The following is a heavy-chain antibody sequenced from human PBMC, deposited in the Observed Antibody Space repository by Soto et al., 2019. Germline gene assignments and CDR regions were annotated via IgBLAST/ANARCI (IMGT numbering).Heavy chain of an antibody. V-gene: IGHV1-69*13. CDR2: IIPIFGTA. J-gene: IGHJ4*02. CDR1: GGTFSSYA. CDR3: ARDFDIAAAGTGNYFDY. Sequence: SVKVSCKASGGTFSSYAISWVRQAPGQGLEWMGGIIPIFGTANYAQKFQGRVTITADESTSTAYMELSSLRSEDTAVYYCARDFDIAAAGTGNYFDYWGQGTLVTVSS. D-gene: IGHD6-13*01.